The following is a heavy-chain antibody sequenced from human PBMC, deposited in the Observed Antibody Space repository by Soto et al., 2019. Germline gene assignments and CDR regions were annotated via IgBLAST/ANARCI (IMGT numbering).Heavy chain of an antibody. Sequence: QVQLQESGPGLVKPSETLSLTCTVSGGSISSYYWSWIRQPPGKGLEWIGYIYYSGSTNYNPSLKSRVTTSVDTSKNQFSLKLSSVTAADTAVYSCARSDGGYWGQGTLVTVSS. V-gene: IGHV4-59*01. D-gene: IGHD2-21*02. J-gene: IGHJ4*02. CDR2: IYYSGST. CDR3: ARSDGGY. CDR1: GGSISSYY.